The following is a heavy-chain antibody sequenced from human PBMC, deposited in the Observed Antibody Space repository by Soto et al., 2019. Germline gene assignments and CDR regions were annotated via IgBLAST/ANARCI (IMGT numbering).Heavy chain of an antibody. Sequence: GASVKVSCKASGYTFTSYGISWVRQAPGQGLEWMGWISAYNGNTNYAQKLQGRVTMTTDTSTSTAYMELRSLRSDDTAVYYCATVAVDFWSGSTGPRFDYWGQGTLVTVSS. V-gene: IGHV1-18*01. CDR2: ISAYNGNT. D-gene: IGHD3-3*01. J-gene: IGHJ4*02. CDR3: ATVAVDFWSGSTGPRFDY. CDR1: GYTFTSYG.